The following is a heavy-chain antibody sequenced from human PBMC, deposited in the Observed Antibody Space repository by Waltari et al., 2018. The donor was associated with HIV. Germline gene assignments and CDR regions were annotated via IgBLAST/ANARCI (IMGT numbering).Heavy chain of an antibody. CDR1: GFIFYDYA. CDR2: LSWNGGTM. CDR3: ARLSTILHTFDK. D-gene: IGHD3-3*02. V-gene: IGHV3-9*01. J-gene: IGHJ3*02. Sequence: DVQLVESGGDLVQPGRSLRLSCSGPGFIFYDYAMPWVRQAPGRGLEWVAGLSWNGGTMDYADSLKGRFTVSRENANNSLYLQMNNLRPDDTALYFCARLSTILHTFDKWGRGTMVTVSS.